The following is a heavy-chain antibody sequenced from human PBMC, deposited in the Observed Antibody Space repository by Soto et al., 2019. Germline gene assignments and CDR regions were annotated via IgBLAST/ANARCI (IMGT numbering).Heavy chain of an antibody. CDR3: ARDHLILPAHDFFYGSDV. CDR2: IPQDGVDG. CDR1: GFTFSMYS. J-gene: IGHJ6*02. D-gene: IGHD2-21*02. V-gene: IGHV3-7*03. Sequence: GGSLRLSCEASGFTFSMYSMSWVRQSPGKGLEWVAKIPQDGVDGHYADSVKGRFIISRDNDKNSLHLQLNNLRAEDTAVYYCARDHLILPAHDFFYGSDVWGRGATVTV.